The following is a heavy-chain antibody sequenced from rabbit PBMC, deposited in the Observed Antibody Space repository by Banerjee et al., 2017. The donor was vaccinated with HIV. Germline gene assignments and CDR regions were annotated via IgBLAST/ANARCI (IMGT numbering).Heavy chain of an antibody. CDR2: IYAGKGST. V-gene: IGHV1S7*01. D-gene: IGHD1-1*01. Sequence: QLVESGGGLVTLGGSLKLSCKASGIDFSSYYMSWVRQAPGKGLEWIGIIYAGKGSTDYASWVNGRFTISSDNAQNTVDLQMNSLTAADTATYFCARTSDNRWYFNLWGPGTLVTVS. CDR1: GIDFSSYY. J-gene: IGHJ4*01. CDR3: ARTSDNRWYFNL.